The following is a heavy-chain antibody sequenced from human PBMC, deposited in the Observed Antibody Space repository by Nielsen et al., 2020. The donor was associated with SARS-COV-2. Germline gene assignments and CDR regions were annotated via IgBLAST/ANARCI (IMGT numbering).Heavy chain of an antibody. V-gene: IGHV3-23*01. CDR2: ISGSGGST. Sequence: SCAASGFTFSSYAMSWVRQAPGKGLEWVSAISGSGGSTYYADSVKGRFTISRDNSKNTLYLQMNSLRAEDTAVYYCARGDDSSSVWYYYYYGMDVWGQGTTVTVSS. CDR1: GFTFSSYA. CDR3: ARGDDSSSVWYYYYYGMDV. D-gene: IGHD6-6*01. J-gene: IGHJ6*02.